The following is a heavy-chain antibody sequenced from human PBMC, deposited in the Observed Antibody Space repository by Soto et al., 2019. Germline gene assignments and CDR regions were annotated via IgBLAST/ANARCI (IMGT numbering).Heavy chain of an antibody. CDR1: GFTFSSYR. J-gene: IGHJ3*02. CDR2: ISSNRSTI. V-gene: IGHV3-48*04. CDR3: ARGSGAFDI. Sequence: GGSLRLSCAASGFTFSSYRMNWVRQAPGKGLEWVSCISSNRSTICYADSVKGRFTISRDNAKNTLYLQMNSLRAEDTAVYYCARGSGAFDIWGQGTMVTVSS.